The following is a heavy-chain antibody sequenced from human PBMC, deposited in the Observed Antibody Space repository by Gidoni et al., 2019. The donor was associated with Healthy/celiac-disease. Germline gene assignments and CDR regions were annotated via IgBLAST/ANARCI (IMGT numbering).Heavy chain of an antibody. CDR1: GFTFSSYS. V-gene: IGHV3-21*01. CDR3: ARGGSGSYYKLFYYYGMDV. D-gene: IGHD3-10*01. Sequence: EVQLVASGGGLVKPGGSLRLSCAASGFTFSSYSMNWVRQAPGKGLEWVSSISSSSSYIYYADSVKGRFTISRDNAKNSLYLQMNSLRAEDTAVYYCARGGSGSYYKLFYYYGMDVWGQGTTVTVSS. CDR2: ISSSSSYI. J-gene: IGHJ6*02.